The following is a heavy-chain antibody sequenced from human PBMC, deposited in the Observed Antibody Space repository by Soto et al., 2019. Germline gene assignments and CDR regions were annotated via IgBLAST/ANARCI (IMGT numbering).Heavy chain of an antibody. J-gene: IGHJ4*02. D-gene: IGHD3-22*01. V-gene: IGHV3-30*09. CDR2: ISYDGSNK. CDR3: ARAHTYYYDSSGYHFAY. CDR1: GFTFSSYA. Sequence: GGSLRLSCAASGFTFSSYAMHWVRQAPGKGLEWVAVISYDGSNKYYADSVKGRFAISRDNSKNTLYLQMNSLRAEDTAVYYCARAHTYYYDSSGYHFAYWGQGTLVTVSS.